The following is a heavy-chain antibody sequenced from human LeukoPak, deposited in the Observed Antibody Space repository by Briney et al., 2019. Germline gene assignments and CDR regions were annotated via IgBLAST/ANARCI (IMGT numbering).Heavy chain of an antibody. D-gene: IGHD2-21*02. CDR1: GFTFSSYA. CDR2: ISRGGGNT. V-gene: IGHV3-23*01. Sequence: PGGSLRLSCAASGFTFSSYAMTWVRQAPERGLEWVSSISRGGGNTYYADSVKGRFSLSRDTSSDTLYLQMNSLRAEDTAVYYCARDVEVCKIGACYWTTFDCWGQGTLVTVSS. J-gene: IGHJ4*02. CDR3: ARDVEVCKIGACYWTTFDC.